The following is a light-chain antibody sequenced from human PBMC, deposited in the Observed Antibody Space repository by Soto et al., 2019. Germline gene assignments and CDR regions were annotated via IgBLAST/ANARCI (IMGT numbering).Light chain of an antibody. CDR1: QGISNY. Sequence: MQSTQSPSSLSASVGDRVTITCRASQGISNYVAWYQQKAGKDPKLLIYAASNLQSGVSSKFIGRGSGKEFTLTISSLQPEDLATYYCQQLSSYPRLFNVGGGTKVEIK. J-gene: IGKJ4*01. CDR3: QQLSSYPRLFN. CDR2: AAS. V-gene: IGKV1-9*01.